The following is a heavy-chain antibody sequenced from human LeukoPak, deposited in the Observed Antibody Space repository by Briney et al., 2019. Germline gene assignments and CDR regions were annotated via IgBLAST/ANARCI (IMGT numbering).Heavy chain of an antibody. D-gene: IGHD2-15*01. CDR2: IYYSGST. CDR3: ARAAHATATWNFDY. V-gene: IGHV4-31*03. Sequence: PSETLSLTCTVSGGSISSGGYYWSWIRQHPGKGLEWIGYIYYSGSTYYNPSLKSRVTISVDTSKNQFSLKLSSVTAADTAVYYCARAAHATATWNFDYWGQGTLVTVSS. CDR1: GGSISSGGYY. J-gene: IGHJ4*02.